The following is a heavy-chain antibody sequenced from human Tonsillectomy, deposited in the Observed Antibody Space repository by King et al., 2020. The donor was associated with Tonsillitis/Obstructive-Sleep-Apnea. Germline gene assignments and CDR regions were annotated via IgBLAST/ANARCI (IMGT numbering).Heavy chain of an antibody. Sequence: VQLVESGGGVVQPGRSLRLSCAASGFTFSSYGMHWVRQAPGKGLEWEAVIWYDGSNEFYADSVRGRFTISRDNSKSTLYLQMNSLRAEDTAVYYCARESPTRYCSGGRCYSPFDYWGQGTLVTVSS. J-gene: IGHJ4*02. CDR1: GFTFSSYG. CDR2: IWYDGSNE. D-gene: IGHD2-15*01. CDR3: ARESPTRYCSGGRCYSPFDY. V-gene: IGHV3-33*01.